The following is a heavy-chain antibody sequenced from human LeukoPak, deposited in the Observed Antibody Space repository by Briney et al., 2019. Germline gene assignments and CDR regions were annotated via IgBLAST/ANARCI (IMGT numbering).Heavy chain of an antibody. CDR3: SRSQFDY. V-gene: IGHV3-74*03. CDR1: GFPFSSYW. J-gene: IGHJ4*02. CDR2: ISGDGTIK. Sequence: GGSLRLSCEPSGFPFSSYWMLWVRQAPGKGLVWVSRISGDGTIKTYADFVRSRFTISRDNTKNILYLQMNSLKVEDTAIYFCSRSQFDYWGQGVLVTVSS.